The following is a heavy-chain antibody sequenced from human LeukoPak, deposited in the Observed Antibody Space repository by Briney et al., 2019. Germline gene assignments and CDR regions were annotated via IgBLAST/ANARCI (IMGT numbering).Heavy chain of an antibody. CDR3: ASPGLTRLDY. J-gene: IGHJ4*02. CDR2: IYYSGST. CDR1: GGSISSSSYY. Sequence: SETLSLTCTVSGGSISSSSYYWGWLRQPPGKGLEWIGSIYYSGSTYYNPSLKSRVTISVDTSKNQFSLKLSSVTAADTAVYYCASPGLTRLDYWGQGTLVTVSS. V-gene: IGHV4-39*01. D-gene: IGHD3/OR15-3a*01.